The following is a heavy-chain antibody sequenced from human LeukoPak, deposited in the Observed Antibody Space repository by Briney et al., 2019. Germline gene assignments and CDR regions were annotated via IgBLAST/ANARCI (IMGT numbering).Heavy chain of an antibody. V-gene: IGHV3-13*04. CDR2: ICIAGET. CDR1: GFTFSSYD. Sequence: GGSLRLSCAASGFTFSSYDLHWVRHALGKGLEWVSSICIAGETYYSGSVTGRFTISTQNAMNTTYLQMNSLRAGDTAVYYCARVLGSGTYGLDVWGQGTTVTGSS. J-gene: IGHJ6*02. D-gene: IGHD3-10*01. CDR3: ARVLGSGTYGLDV.